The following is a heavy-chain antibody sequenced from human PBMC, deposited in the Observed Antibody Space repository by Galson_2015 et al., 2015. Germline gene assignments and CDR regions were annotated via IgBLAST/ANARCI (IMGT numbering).Heavy chain of an antibody. CDR2: IYYSGST. J-gene: IGHJ4*02. D-gene: IGHD4-23*01. CDR1: GGSISSYY. V-gene: IGHV4-59*01. Sequence: SETLSLTCTVSGGSISSYYWSWIRQPPGKGLEWIGYIYYSGSTNYNPSLKSRVTISVDTSKNQFSPKLSSVTAADTAVYYCAGATLGVTPWAVDYWGQGTLVTVSS. CDR3: AGATLGVTPWAVDY.